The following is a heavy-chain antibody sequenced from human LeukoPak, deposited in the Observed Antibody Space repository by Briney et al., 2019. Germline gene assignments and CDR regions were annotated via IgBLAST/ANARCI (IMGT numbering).Heavy chain of an antibody. D-gene: IGHD2-15*01. CDR1: GFTSNGFMFDDFG. V-gene: IGHV3-20*04. J-gene: IGHJ5*02. CDR2: IDWRGANT. Sequence: GGSLRLSCEASGFTSNGFMFDDFGMSWFRQGPGKGLEWVSGIDWRGANTGYADPVKGRFTISRDNGKNFLYLQMNSLRDEDTALYYCARDVAATTVAAGAFDPWGQGTLVIVTS. CDR3: ARDVAATTVAAGAFDP.